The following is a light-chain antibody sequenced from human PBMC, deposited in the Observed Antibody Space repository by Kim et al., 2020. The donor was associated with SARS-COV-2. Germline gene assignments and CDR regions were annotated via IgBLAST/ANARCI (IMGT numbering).Light chain of an antibody. J-gene: IGLJ1*01. CDR1: SSDVGSYNY. Sequence: GQAVTISCTGTSSDVGSYNYVSWYQQHPGKAPKFMIYDVSKRPSGVPDRFSGSKSGNTASLTISGLQAEDEADYYCCSYAGSYTYVFGTGTQLTVL. V-gene: IGLV2-11*01. CDR2: DVS. CDR3: CSYAGSYTYV.